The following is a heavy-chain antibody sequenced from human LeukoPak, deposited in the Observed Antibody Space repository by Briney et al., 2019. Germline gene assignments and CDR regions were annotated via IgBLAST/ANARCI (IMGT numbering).Heavy chain of an antibody. J-gene: IGHJ6*03. Sequence: GESLKISCKGSGYSFTSYWIGWVRQMPGKGLEWMGIIYPGDSDTRYSPSFQGQVTISADKSISTAYLQWSSLKASDTAMYYCARHVVVPAAIGSYYYYYYMDVWGKGTTVTVSS. CDR1: GYSFTSYW. D-gene: IGHD2-2*01. CDR3: ARHVVVPAAIGSYYYYYYMDV. CDR2: IYPGDSDT. V-gene: IGHV5-51*01.